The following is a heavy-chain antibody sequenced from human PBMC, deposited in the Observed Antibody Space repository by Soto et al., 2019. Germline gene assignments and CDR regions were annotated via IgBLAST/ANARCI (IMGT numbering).Heavy chain of an antibody. D-gene: IGHD2-2*01. CDR1: GFTFRSYG. Sequence: QMQLVESGGGVVQPGRSLRLSCAAAGFTFRSYGIHWVRQAPGKGLEWVALIWFDGSKKYYVDSVNGRFAVSRDNSKNTLYLQMNSLRVKDTAVYYCARDRLVPYGYGMDVWGQGTTVTVSS. CDR3: ARDRLVPYGYGMDV. CDR2: IWFDGSKK. J-gene: IGHJ6*02. V-gene: IGHV3-33*01.